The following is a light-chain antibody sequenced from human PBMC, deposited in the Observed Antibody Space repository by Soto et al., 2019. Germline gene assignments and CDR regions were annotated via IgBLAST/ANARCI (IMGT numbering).Light chain of an antibody. J-gene: IGLJ1*01. CDR3: LIYYAGSRI. CDR2: KTT. Sequence: QAVVTQEPSLTVSPGGTVTLTCVSSTGALNGGHYPSWIQQKPGQAPRPLIYKTTNKYSWTPARFSGSLFGGKPSLTLSDVRPEDEADYYCLIYYAGSRIFGTGTKVNRP. CDR1: TGALNGGHY. V-gene: IGLV7-43*01.